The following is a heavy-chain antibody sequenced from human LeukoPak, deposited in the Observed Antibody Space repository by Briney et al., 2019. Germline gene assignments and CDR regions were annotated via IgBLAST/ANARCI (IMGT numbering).Heavy chain of an antibody. CDR3: STVEHF. V-gene: IGHV3-74*01. CDR1: GFTFSSYA. J-gene: IGHJ4*02. Sequence: GGSLRLSCAASGFTFSSYAMSWVRQAPGKGLVWVSRIDSEGSGTSYADSVKGRFTISRDDVKNMLYLQMNSLRVEDTGLYYCSTVEHFWGQGTLVTVSS. CDR2: IDSEGSGT. D-gene: IGHD1/OR15-1a*01.